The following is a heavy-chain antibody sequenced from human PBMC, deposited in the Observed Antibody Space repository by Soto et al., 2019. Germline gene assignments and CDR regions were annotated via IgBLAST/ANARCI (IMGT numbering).Heavy chain of an antibody. CDR2: IYYSGST. D-gene: IGHD2-15*01. V-gene: IGHV4-30-4*01. J-gene: IGHJ6*02. CDR1: GGSISSGDYY. CDR3: ARVAAPRGSHKEYSYYYGMDV. Sequence: KPSETLSLTCTVSGGSISSGDYYWSWIRQPPGKGLEWIGYIYYSGSTYYNPSLKSRVTISVDTSKNQFSLKLSSVTAADTAVYYCARVAAPRGSHKEYSYYYGMDVWGQGTTVTVSS.